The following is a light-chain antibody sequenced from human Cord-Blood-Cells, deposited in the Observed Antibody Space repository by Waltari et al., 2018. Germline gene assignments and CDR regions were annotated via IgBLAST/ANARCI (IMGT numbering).Light chain of an antibody. V-gene: IGKV4-1*01. Sequence: DIAMTQSPDSLAVSLGERATINCKSSQSVLYSSNNKNYLAWYQQKPGQPPKLLIYWASTRESGVPDRFSGSGSGTDFTLTISSLLAEDVAVYYCQQYYSTPRTFGQGTKVEIK. CDR3: QQYYSTPRT. CDR2: WAS. CDR1: QSVLYSSNNKNY. J-gene: IGKJ1*01.